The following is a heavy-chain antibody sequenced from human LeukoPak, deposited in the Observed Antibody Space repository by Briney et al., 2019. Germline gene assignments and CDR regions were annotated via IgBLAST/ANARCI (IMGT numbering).Heavy chain of an antibody. V-gene: IGHV2-5*02. J-gene: IGHJ4*02. CDR2: IYWDDDR. D-gene: IGHD5-18*01. CDR3: AHTPGYYYGPAYFDY. CDR1: GFSLSSSGVG. Sequence: ESGPTLRNPTQTLTLTCTFSGFSLSSSGVGVGWIRQPPGKALEWLALIYWDDDRRYSPSLKSRLTITKDTSKTQVVLTLTNMDPVDTATYYCAHTPGYYYGPAYFDYWGQGTLVTVSS.